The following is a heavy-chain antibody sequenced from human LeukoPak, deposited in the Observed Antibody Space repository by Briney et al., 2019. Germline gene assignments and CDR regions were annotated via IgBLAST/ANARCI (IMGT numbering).Heavy chain of an antibody. J-gene: IGHJ4*02. CDR3: ARGSSSGWYYYFDC. CDR1: GFTFSRFW. V-gene: IGHV3-7*01. CDR2: IKQDGSER. Sequence: GGSLRLSCEASGFTFSRFWMSWVRQAPGKGLEWVANIKQDGSERYYVDSVKGRFTISRDNAKNSLYLQMSSLRAEDTALYYCARGSSSGWYYYFDCWGQGTLVTVSS. D-gene: IGHD6-19*01.